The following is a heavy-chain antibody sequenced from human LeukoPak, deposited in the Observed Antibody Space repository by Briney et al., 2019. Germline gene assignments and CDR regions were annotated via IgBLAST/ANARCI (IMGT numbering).Heavy chain of an antibody. CDR2: ISSSGRTA. CDR3: AREVRYFALGDY. Sequence: GSLRLSCVASGITFSSYEMNWVRQTPGKGLEWVSYISSSGRTAYYADSVRGRFTISRDNAKNSLYLQMNSLRAEDTAVYYCAREVRYFALGDYWGQGTLVTVSS. CDR1: GITFSSYE. V-gene: IGHV3-48*03. J-gene: IGHJ4*02. D-gene: IGHD3-9*01.